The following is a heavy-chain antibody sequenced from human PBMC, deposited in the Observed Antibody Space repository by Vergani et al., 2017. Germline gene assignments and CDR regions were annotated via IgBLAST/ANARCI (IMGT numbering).Heavy chain of an antibody. CDR2: ISYDGSNK. D-gene: IGHD5-18*01. V-gene: IGHV3-30*01. CDR3: ARVPRGYSYGLRWFDP. Sequence: VQLVESGGGLVQPGGSLRLSCAASGFTFSSYAMHWVRQAPGKGLEWVAVISYDGSNKYYADSVKGRFTISRDNSKNTLYLQMNSLRADDTAVYYCARVPRGYSYGLRWFDPWGQGTLVTVSS. CDR1: GFTFSSYA. J-gene: IGHJ5*02.